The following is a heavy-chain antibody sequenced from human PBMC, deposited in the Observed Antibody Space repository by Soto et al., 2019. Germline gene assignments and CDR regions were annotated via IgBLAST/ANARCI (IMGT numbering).Heavy chain of an antibody. D-gene: IGHD3-10*01. CDR3: AKVWSNMVRGIIPVAFEY. CDR1: GFTFSSYS. J-gene: IGHJ4*02. CDR2: ISGSGAST. V-gene: IGHV3-23*01. Sequence: PGGSLRLFCAASGFTFSSYSMGWVRQAPGKGLEWVSAISGSGASTFYADSVKGRFTVSRDNSKNTLYLQMNSLRAEDTAVHYCAKVWSNMVRGIIPVAFEYWGQGTPVTVSS.